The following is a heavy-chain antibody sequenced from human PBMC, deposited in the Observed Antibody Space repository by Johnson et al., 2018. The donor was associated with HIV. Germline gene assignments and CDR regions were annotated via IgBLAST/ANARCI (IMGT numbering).Heavy chain of an antibody. V-gene: IGHV3-33*01. J-gene: IGHJ3*01. Sequence: QVQLMESGGGVVQPGRSLRLSCAASGFTFSNYGMHWVRQAPGKGLEWVAFIRYDGSNKDYIDSVRGRFTISRDNSKNTLYLQMNTLRAGDTALYYCARVAADRSGYYRDAFDLWGQGTLVTVSS. D-gene: IGHD3-3*01. CDR1: GFTFSNYG. CDR2: IRYDGSNK. CDR3: ARVAADRSGYYRDAFDL.